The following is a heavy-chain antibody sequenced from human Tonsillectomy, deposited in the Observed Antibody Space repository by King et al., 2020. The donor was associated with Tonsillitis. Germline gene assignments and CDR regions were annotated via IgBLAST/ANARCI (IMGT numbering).Heavy chain of an antibody. J-gene: IGHJ4*02. CDR1: GGSISSYY. CDR2: IYYSGST. CDR3: ARDLYGGFGDFGY. V-gene: IGHV4-59*01. Sequence: VQLQESGPGLVKPSETLSLTCTVSGGSISSYYWSWIRQPPGKGLEWIGYIYYSGSTNSNPSLKSRVTITIHTSKNQFSLTLSSVTAADTAVYYCARDLYGGFGDFGYWGQGTLVTVSS. D-gene: IGHD3-10*01.